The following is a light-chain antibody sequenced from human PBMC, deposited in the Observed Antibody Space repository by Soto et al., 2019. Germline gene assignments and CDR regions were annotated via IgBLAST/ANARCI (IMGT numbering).Light chain of an antibody. Sequence: QSALTQPASVSGSPGQSITISCTGTSIDAGSYNLVSWYQQHPGKAPKLMIYEGSKRPLGVSNRFSGSQSGNTASLTISGLQAEDEADYYCSSYIPRSTFYFFGTGTKVTVL. V-gene: IGLV2-23*01. J-gene: IGLJ1*01. CDR1: SIDAGSYNL. CDR3: SSYIPRSTFYF. CDR2: EGS.